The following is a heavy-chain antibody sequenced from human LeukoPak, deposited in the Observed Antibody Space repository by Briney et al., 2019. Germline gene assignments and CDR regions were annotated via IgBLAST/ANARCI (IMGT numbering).Heavy chain of an antibody. CDR3: AKDSAIVVVIGYPDY. D-gene: IGHD3-22*01. CDR1: GFIFSSYA. V-gene: IGHV3-23*01. J-gene: IGHJ4*02. Sequence: PGGSLRLSCAASGFIFSSYAMSWVRQAPGKGLEWVSGISGSAGITYYADSVKGRFTMPRDNSKKTMYMQMNSLRAEDTAVYYCAKDSAIVVVIGYPDYWGQGTLVTVSS. CDR2: ISGSAGIT.